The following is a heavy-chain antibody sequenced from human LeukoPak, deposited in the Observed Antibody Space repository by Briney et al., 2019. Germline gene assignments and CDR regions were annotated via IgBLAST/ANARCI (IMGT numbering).Heavy chain of an antibody. CDR3: ARADNWNDVPFEY. CDR2: IYFSGST. D-gene: IGHD1-1*01. V-gene: IGHV4-59*08. J-gene: IGHJ4*02. Sequence: SETLSLTCTVSGGSISSYYWSWIRQPPGKGLEWIGYIYFSGSTNYNPPLKSRVTISVDTSKNKFSLKVSSVTAADTAVHYCARADNWNDVPFEYWGQGTLVTVSS. CDR1: GGSISSYY.